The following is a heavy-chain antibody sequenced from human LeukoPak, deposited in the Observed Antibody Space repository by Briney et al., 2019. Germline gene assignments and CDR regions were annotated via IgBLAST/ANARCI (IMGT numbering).Heavy chain of an antibody. CDR1: GFIFSNYA. Sequence: GGSLRLSCAASGFIFSNYAMSWVRQVPGRGLEWVSTISSRGDSTCVADSVKGRFTISRDNSKNSLYLQMNTVRAEDTAAYYCVKGPRPDITVAHTVENWGQGTLVTVSS. D-gene: IGHD6-19*01. J-gene: IGHJ4*02. CDR2: ISSRGDST. V-gene: IGHV3-23*01. CDR3: VKGPRPDITVAHTVEN.